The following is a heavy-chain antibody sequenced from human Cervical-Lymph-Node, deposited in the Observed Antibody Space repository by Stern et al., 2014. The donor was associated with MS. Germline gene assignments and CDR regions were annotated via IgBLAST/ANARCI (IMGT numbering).Heavy chain of an antibody. J-gene: IGHJ4*02. Sequence: QVQLQESGPGVAKPSQTLSLTCTVSGGSISTDGYYWTWIRQHTGKGLEWIGYSYYSGSTYYNPSLKSRVTMSLDTSKNQFSLNLSSVTAADTAIYYCARDDRGSSRYRFDFWGQGTLVTVSS. D-gene: IGHD6-13*01. V-gene: IGHV4-31*03. CDR3: ARDDRGSSRYRFDF. CDR1: GGSISTDGYY. CDR2: SYYSGST.